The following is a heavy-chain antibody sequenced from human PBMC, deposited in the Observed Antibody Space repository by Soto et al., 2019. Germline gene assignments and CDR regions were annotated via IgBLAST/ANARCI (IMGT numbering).Heavy chain of an antibody. V-gene: IGHV3-30-3*01. Sequence: QVQLVESGGGVVQPGRSLRLSCAASGFTFSSYAMHWVRQAPGKGLEWVAVISYDGSNKYYAVSVKGRFTISRDNSKNTLYLQMNSLRAEDTAVYYCARDRLQPKKRGYCSGGSCYPYYYGMDVWGQGTTVTVSS. CDR1: GFTFSSYA. CDR3: ARDRLQPKKRGYCSGGSCYPYYYGMDV. J-gene: IGHJ6*02. D-gene: IGHD2-15*01. CDR2: ISYDGSNK.